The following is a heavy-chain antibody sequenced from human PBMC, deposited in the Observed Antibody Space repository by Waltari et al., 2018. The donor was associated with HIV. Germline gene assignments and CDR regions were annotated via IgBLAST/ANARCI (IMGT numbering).Heavy chain of an antibody. CDR2: ISRTGTTK. J-gene: IGHJ4*02. CDR3: ARDKYYYDSSGVLLDS. D-gene: IGHD3-22*01. V-gene: IGHV3-48*03. CDR1: GFTFSSYE. Sequence: EVQLVESGGGLVQPGGSLRLSCSASGFTFSSYEMNWVRQAPGKGLEWISYISRTGTTKFYADSVRGRFTISRDNAKNSLFLQMNSLRAEDTAIYYCARDKYYYDSSGVLLDSWGQGTLVTVSS.